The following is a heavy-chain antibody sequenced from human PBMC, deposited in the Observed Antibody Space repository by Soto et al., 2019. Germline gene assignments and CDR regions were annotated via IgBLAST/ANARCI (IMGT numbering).Heavy chain of an antibody. Sequence: GGSLRLSCAASGFTFSSYWMSWVRQAPGKGLEWVANIKQDGSEKYYVDSVKGRFTISRDNAKNSLYLQMNSLRAEDTAVYYCARSPSNYSLYYYYYYYMDVWGKGTTVTVSS. CDR3: ARSPSNYSLYYYYYYYMDV. CDR2: IKQDGSEK. D-gene: IGHD4-4*01. J-gene: IGHJ6*03. V-gene: IGHV3-7*01. CDR1: GFTFSSYW.